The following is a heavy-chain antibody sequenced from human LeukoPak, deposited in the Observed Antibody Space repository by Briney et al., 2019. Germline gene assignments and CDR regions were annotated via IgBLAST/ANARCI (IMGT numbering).Heavy chain of an antibody. Sequence: PSETLSLTCTVSGGSISSYYWSWIRQPPGKGLEWIGYIYYSGSTNYNPSLKSRVTISVDTSKNQFSLKLSSVTAADTAVYYCARGSGAAINHYYYYMDVWGKGTTVTVSS. D-gene: IGHD2-2*01. CDR2: IYYSGST. J-gene: IGHJ6*03. CDR3: ARGSGAAINHYYYYMDV. CDR1: GGSISSYY. V-gene: IGHV4-59*01.